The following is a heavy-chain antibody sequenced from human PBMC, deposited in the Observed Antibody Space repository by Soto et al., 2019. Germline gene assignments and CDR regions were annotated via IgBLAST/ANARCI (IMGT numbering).Heavy chain of an antibody. J-gene: IGHJ6*02. V-gene: IGHV4-34*01. D-gene: IGHD2-15*01. CDR3: ARELGYCSGGSCNRPCYYYYGMDV. CDR2: INHSGST. Sequence: QVQLQQWGAGLLKPSETLSLTCAVYGGSFSGYYWSWIRQPPGKGLEWIGEINHSGSTNYNPSLKSRVTISVATSKNQFSLKLSSVTAADTAVYYCARELGYCSGGSCNRPCYYYYGMDVWGQGTTVTVSS. CDR1: GGSFSGYY.